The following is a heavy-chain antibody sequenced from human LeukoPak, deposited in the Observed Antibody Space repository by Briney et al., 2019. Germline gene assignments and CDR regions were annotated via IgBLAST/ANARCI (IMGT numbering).Heavy chain of an antibody. V-gene: IGHV1-2*02. CDR2: INPNRGGT. J-gene: IGHJ4*02. CDR3: ARGQMFGELLGY. Sequence: ASVKVSCKASGYTFTGYYMHWVRQAPGQGLEWMGWINPNRGGTNYAQKFRGRGTMTRDTSISTAYMELSRLRSDDTAVYYCARGQMFGELLGYWGQGTLVTVSS. CDR1: GYTFTGYY. D-gene: IGHD3-10*02.